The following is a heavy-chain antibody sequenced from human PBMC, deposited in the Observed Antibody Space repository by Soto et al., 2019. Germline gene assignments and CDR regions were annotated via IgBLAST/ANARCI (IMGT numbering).Heavy chain of an antibody. J-gene: IGHJ6*02. CDR3: ARDRCSSTSCPPYYGMDV. V-gene: IGHV1-69*01. D-gene: IGHD2-2*01. Sequence: QVQLVQSGAEVKKPGSSVKVSCKASGGTFSSYAISWVRQAPGQGLEWMGGIIPIFGTANYAQKFQGRVTITADESTSTAYMELSSLRSEDTALYYCARDRCSSTSCPPYYGMDVWGQGTTVTVSS. CDR1: GGTFSSYA. CDR2: IIPIFGTA.